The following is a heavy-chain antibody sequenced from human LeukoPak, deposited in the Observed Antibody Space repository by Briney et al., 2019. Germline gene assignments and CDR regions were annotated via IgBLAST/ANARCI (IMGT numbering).Heavy chain of an antibody. V-gene: IGHV1-69*05. Sequence: ASVKVSCKASGGTFSSYAISWVRQAPGQGLEWMGGIIPIFGTANYAQKFQGRVTMTRDTSTSTVYMELSSLRSEDTAVYYCAREGGRIAAAPGGYWFDPWGQGTLVTVSS. CDR1: GGTFSSYA. CDR2: IIPIFGTA. J-gene: IGHJ5*02. CDR3: AREGGRIAAAPGGYWFDP. D-gene: IGHD6-13*01.